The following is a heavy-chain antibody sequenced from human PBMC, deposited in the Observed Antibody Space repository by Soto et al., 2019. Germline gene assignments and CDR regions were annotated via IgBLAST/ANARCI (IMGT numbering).Heavy chain of an antibody. D-gene: IGHD6-13*01. Sequence: SETLSLTCTVSGGSISSGDYYWSWIRQPPGKGLEWIGYIYYSGSTYYNPSLKSRVTISVDTSKNQFSLKLSSVTAADTAVYYCARVRQRLVHLDYWGQGTLVTVSS. CDR3: ARVRQRLVHLDY. J-gene: IGHJ4*02. CDR2: IYYSGST. CDR1: GGSISSGDYY. V-gene: IGHV4-30-4*01.